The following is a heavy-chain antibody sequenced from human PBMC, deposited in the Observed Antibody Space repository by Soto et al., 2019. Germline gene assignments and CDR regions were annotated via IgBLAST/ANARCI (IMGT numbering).Heavy chain of an antibody. CDR3: VGGEGGPNAFDI. Sequence: QVQLQESGPGLVTPSQTLSLRCTVSGGSISSSGYYWSWIRQHPGKGLEWLAYISYDGRTYYKSSLKSRLAISLDTAQNQFSLRVTSVTAADAAMYFGVGGEGGPNAFDIWGQGTMVTVSS. V-gene: IGHV4-31*03. CDR1: GGSISSSGYY. D-gene: IGHD2-21*01. CDR2: ISYDGRT. J-gene: IGHJ3*02.